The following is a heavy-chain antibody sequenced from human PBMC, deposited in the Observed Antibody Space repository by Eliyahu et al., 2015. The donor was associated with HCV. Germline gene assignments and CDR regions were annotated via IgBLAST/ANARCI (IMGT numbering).Heavy chain of an antibody. CDR3: TTAGSHYYGSGNYFIDFTINGMDV. CDR2: IKSKTDGGTT. CDR1: EFTFSNAW. D-gene: IGHD3-10*01. V-gene: IGHV3-15*01. Sequence: QLEESGGGLVKPGGSLRLSCAASEFTFSNAWMSWVRQAPGKGLEWVGRIKSKTDGGTTDYAAPVKGRFTISRDDSRNTLYLQMKSLETEDTGVYYCTTAGSHYYGSGNYFIDFTINGMDVWGQGTTVTVSS. J-gene: IGHJ6*02.